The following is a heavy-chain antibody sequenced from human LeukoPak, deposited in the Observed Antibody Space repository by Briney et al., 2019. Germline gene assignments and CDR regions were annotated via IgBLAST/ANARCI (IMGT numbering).Heavy chain of an antibody. CDR1: GYTFTGYY. J-gene: IGHJ4*02. Sequence: ASVKVSCKASGYTFTGYYMHWVRQAPGQGLEWMGWINPNSGGTNYAQKFQGRVTMTRDKSIRTAYMELSRLTSDDTAVYYCARDEHYDSNGYPFDYWGQGTLVTVSS. CDR2: INPNSGGT. CDR3: ARDEHYDSNGYPFDY. V-gene: IGHV1-2*02. D-gene: IGHD3-22*01.